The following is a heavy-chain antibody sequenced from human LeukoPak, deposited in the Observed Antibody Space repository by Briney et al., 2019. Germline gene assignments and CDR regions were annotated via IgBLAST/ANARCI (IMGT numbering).Heavy chain of an antibody. J-gene: IGHJ6*02. Sequence: SETLSLTCTVFGGSFTDYFWTWIRHSPGKGLEWVGEINDYTGDTNYNPSLNSRVSISLEKSKNQFSLELRSVTAADTAVYYCARGRIAKIVVVHSFSYGMDVWGQGTTVTVSS. D-gene: IGHD3-22*01. CDR2: INDYTGDT. CDR3: ARGRIAKIVVVHSFSYGMDV. V-gene: IGHV4-34*01. CDR1: GGSFTDYF.